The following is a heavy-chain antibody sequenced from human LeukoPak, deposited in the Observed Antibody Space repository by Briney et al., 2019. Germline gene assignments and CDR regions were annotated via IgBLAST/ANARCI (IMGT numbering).Heavy chain of an antibody. V-gene: IGHV3-23*01. D-gene: IGHD3-22*01. J-gene: IGHJ4*02. CDR3: AKWPYTTTYYYDSSGYFPLYYFDY. Sequence: PGGSLRLSCAASGFTFSSYAMSWVRQAPGKGLEWVSAISGSGGSTYYADSVKGRFTISRDNSKNTLYLQMNSLRAEDTAVYYCAKWPYTTTYYYDSSGYFPLYYFDYWGQGTLVTVSS. CDR2: ISGSGGST. CDR1: GFTFSSYA.